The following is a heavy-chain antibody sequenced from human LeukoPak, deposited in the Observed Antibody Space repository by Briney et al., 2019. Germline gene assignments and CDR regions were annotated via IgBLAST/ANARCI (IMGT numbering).Heavy chain of an antibody. V-gene: IGHV3-66*01. CDR2: ISGSGST. J-gene: IGHJ4*02. CDR1: GFTVSSNY. Sequence: GGSLRLSCAASGFTVSSNYMSWVRQAPGKGLEWVSVISGSGSTYSADSVKGRFTISRDNSKNTLYLQMNSLRAEDTAVYYCAREADFTVQKPGALDYWGQGTLVTVSS. D-gene: IGHD4-11*01. CDR3: AREADFTVQKPGALDY.